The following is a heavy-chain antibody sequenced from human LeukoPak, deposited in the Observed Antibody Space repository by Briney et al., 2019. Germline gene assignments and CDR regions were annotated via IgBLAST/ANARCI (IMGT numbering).Heavy chain of an antibody. CDR2: LYSDGST. V-gene: IGHV3-53*01. J-gene: IGHJ4*02. CDR3: ARPYCSGGSCYSEGY. D-gene: IGHD2-15*01. Sequence: GGSLRLSCAASGFTFSSYWMSWVRQAPGKGLEWVSVLYSDGSTYHADSVKGRFTISRDNSKNTLYLQMNSLRAEDTAVYYCARPYCSGGSCYSEGYWGQGTLVTVSS. CDR1: GFTFSSYW.